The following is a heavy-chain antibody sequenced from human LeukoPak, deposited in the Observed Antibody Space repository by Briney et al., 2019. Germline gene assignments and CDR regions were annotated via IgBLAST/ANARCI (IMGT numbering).Heavy chain of an antibody. J-gene: IGHJ4*02. D-gene: IGHD3-16*02. V-gene: IGHV4-39*07. CDR2: IYYSGST. CDR3: ASEERAPYDYVWGSYRPLDY. Sequence: SETLSLTCTVSGGSISSSSYYWGWLRQPPGKGLEWIGSIYYSGSTYYNPSLKSRVTISVDTSKNQFSLKLSSVTAADTAVYYCASEERAPYDYVWGSYRPLDYWGQGTLVTVSS. CDR1: GGSISSSSYY.